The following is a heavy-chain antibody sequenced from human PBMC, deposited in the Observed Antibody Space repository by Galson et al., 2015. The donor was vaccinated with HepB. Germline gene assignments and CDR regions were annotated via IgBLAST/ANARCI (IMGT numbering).Heavy chain of an antibody. CDR3: ATLSTYCSSSGSCYDFDY. CDR2: INQDGSDK. CDR1: GFTFRNYW. Sequence: SLRLSCAASGFTFRNYWMSWVRQAPGKGLEWVANINQDGSDKYYVDSVKGRFTISRDNAKNSLYLQMNNLRAEDTAVYYCATLSTYCSSSGSCYDFDYRGQGTLVTVSS. J-gene: IGHJ4*02. D-gene: IGHD2-2*01. V-gene: IGHV3-7*01.